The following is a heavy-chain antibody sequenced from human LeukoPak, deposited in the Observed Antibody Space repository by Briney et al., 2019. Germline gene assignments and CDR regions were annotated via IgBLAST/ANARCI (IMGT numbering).Heavy chain of an antibody. D-gene: IGHD2-2*01. CDR2: ISSSGTTT. CDR1: GFTFSSYE. V-gene: IGHV3-48*03. Sequence: PGGSLRLSCAASGFTFSSYEMNWVRQAPGKGLEWVSYISSSGTTTHHADSVKGRFTVSRDNDKSSLYLQMNSLRAEDTAVYYCATYRLSYADYWGQGTLVTVSS. J-gene: IGHJ4*02. CDR3: ATYRLSYADY.